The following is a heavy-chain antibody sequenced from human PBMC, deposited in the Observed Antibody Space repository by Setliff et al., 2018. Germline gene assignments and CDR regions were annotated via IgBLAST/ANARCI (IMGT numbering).Heavy chain of an antibody. J-gene: IGHJ6*02. CDR3: AGCGYGQYYAMDV. CDR1: GFTFRSYA. CDR2: ISGSGVST. D-gene: IGHD5-12*01. V-gene: IGHV3-23*01. Sequence: GGSLRLSCAASGFTFRSYAMSWVRQAPGKGLEWVSAISGSGVSTYYADSVKGRFTISRDDSNNTLYLQMTSLRAEDTAVYYCAGCGYGQYYAMDVWGQGTTVTVSS.